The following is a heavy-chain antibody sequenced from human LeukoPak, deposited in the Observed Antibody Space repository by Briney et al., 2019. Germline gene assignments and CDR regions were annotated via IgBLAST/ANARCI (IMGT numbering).Heavy chain of an antibody. Sequence: ASVKVSCKASGGTFSSYAISWVRQATGQGLEWMGWVNPNSGNTGYAQKFQGRVTITRNTSISTAYMELSSLRSEDTAVYYCAIGYCSGGSCYGPAYFDYWGQGTLVTVSS. V-gene: IGHV1-8*03. CDR3: AIGYCSGGSCYGPAYFDY. CDR2: VNPNSGNT. J-gene: IGHJ4*02. D-gene: IGHD2-15*01. CDR1: GGTFSSYA.